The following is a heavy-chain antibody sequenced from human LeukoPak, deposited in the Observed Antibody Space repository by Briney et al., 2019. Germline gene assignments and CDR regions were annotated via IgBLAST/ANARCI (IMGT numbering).Heavy chain of an antibody. CDR3: AKGTRKEWGNWNDVFALDI. Sequence: GSLSLSCAASGFTFSSYAMSWVRPAPGKGLEWVSAISGSGGSTYYADSVKGRFTISRDNSKNTLYLQMNSLRAEDTAVYYCAKGTRKEWGNWNDVFALDIWGQGTMVTVSS. D-gene: IGHD1-20*01. CDR1: GFTFSSYA. CDR2: ISGSGGST. V-gene: IGHV3-23*01. J-gene: IGHJ3*02.